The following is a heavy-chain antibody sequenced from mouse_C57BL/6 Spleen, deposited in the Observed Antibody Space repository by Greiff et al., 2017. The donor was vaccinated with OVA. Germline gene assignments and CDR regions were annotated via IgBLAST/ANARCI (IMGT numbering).Heavy chain of an antibody. CDR1: GYTFTSYW. V-gene: IGHV1-7*01. CDR2: INPSSGYT. CDR3: ARGDSSGLYYFDY. Sequence: VQRVESGAELAKPGASVKLSCKASGYTFTSYWMHWVKQRPGQGLEWIGYINPSSGYTKYNQKFKDKATLTADKSSSTAYMQLSSLTYEDSAVYYCARGDSSGLYYFDYWGQGTTLTVSS. D-gene: IGHD3-2*02. J-gene: IGHJ2*01.